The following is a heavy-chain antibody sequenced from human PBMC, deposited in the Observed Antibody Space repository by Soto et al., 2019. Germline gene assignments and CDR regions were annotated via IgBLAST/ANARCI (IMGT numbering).Heavy chain of an antibody. Sequence: QVQLVQSGAEVKKPGASVKVSCKASGYSFTSYGVSWVRQAPGQGLERMGWISAYSGNTNYAQNFQGRVTMTTDTSTTTAYLEPRSLRSDDTAVYYCARTKWTDGWDFDYCGQGTLITVSS. V-gene: IGHV1-18*01. CDR3: ARTKWTDGWDFDY. D-gene: IGHD1-26*01. CDR1: GYSFTSYG. J-gene: IGHJ4*02. CDR2: ISAYSGNT.